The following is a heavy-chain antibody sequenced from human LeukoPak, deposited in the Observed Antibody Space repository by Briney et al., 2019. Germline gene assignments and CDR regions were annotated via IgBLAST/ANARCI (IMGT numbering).Heavy chain of an antibody. CDR1: GYTFTSYG. CDR2: INPNSGGT. V-gene: IGHV1-2*02. J-gene: IGHJ4*02. Sequence: GASVKVSCKASGYTFTSYGISWVRQAPGQGLEWMGWINPNSGGTNYAQKFQGRVTMTRDTSISTAYMELSRLRSDDTAVYYCARDHSAVAGTEGDDYWGQGTLVTVSS. CDR3: ARDHSAVAGTEGDDY. D-gene: IGHD6-19*01.